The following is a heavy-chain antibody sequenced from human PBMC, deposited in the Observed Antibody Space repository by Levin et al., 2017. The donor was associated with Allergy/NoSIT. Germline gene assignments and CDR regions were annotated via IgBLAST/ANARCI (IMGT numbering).Heavy chain of an antibody. CDR2: IWFDGSKE. D-gene: IGHD3-10*01. Sequence: GGSLRLSCAASGFTFSIFGMHWVRQAPDKGLEWVAVIWFDGSKEYYADSVKGRFSVSRDNSRNTVYLQMNALRAEDPAVYYCARDQQLLWFGGSRAFDPWGQGTRVAVSS. V-gene: IGHV3-33*01. CDR3: ARDQQLLWFGGSRAFDP. CDR1: GFTFSIFG. J-gene: IGHJ5*02.